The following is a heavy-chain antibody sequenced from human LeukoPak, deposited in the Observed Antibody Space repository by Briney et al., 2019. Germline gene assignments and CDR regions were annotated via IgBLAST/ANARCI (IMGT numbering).Heavy chain of an antibody. CDR1: GGSISSYY. CDR2: IYYSGST. J-gene: IGHJ4*02. Sequence: SETLSLTCTVSGGSISSYYWSWIRQPPGKGLEWIGYIYYSGSTNYNPSLKSRVTISVDTSTNQFSLKLSSVTAADTAVYYCASRSGWYSSFDYWGQGTLVTVSS. V-gene: IGHV4-59*08. D-gene: IGHD6-19*01. CDR3: ASRSGWYSSFDY.